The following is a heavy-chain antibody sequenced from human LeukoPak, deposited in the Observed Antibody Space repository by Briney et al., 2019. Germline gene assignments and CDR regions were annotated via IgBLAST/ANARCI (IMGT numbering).Heavy chain of an antibody. CDR3: ATVTVVVPAAIRYFDL. J-gene: IGHJ2*01. Sequence: SETLSLTCAVSGGSISSSNWWSWVRQPPGKGLEWIGEIYHSGSTNYNPSLKSRVTISVGKSKNQFSLKLSSVTAADTAVYYCATVTVVVPAAIRYFDLWGRGTLVTVSS. CDR2: IYHSGST. D-gene: IGHD2-2*01. V-gene: IGHV4-4*02. CDR1: GGSISSSNW.